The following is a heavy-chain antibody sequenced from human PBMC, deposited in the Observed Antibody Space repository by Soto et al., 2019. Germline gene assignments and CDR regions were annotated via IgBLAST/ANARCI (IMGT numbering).Heavy chain of an antibody. CDR2: IYYSGST. J-gene: IGHJ5*02. V-gene: IGHV4-30-4*01. Sequence: PSETLSLTCTVSGGSISSGDYYWSWIRQPPGKGLEWIGYIYYSGSTYYNPSLKSRVTISVDTSKNQFSLKLSSVTAADTAVYYCARGSFCGGGDCFCFDPWGQGTLVTVSS. CDR1: GGSISSGDYY. D-gene: IGHD2-21*02. CDR3: ARGSFCGGGDCFCFDP.